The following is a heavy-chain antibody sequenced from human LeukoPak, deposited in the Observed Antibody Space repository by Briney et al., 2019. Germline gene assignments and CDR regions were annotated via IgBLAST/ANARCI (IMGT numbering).Heavy chain of an antibody. D-gene: IGHD6-13*01. CDR1: GFTFSSYG. CDR3: AREGGNSTSWGYFDY. V-gene: IGHV3-30*19. Sequence: GGSLRLSCAASGFTFSSYGMHWVRQAPGKGLQWVAVISWDGNKKFYADSVEGRFTISRDNSKNTLSLQMNSLRLEDTALYYCAREGGNSTSWGYFDYWGQGTLVTVSS. J-gene: IGHJ4*02. CDR2: ISWDGNKK.